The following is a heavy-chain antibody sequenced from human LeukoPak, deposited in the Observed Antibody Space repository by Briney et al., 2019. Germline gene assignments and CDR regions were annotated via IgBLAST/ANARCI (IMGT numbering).Heavy chain of an antibody. CDR1: GFPFSSNW. J-gene: IGHJ4*02. CDR3: ARANNSSWHN. V-gene: IGHV3-7*01. D-gene: IGHD6-13*01. CDR2: IKPDGSAQ. Sequence: GGSLSLSCATSGFPFSSNWMSWVRHVPGRGLDWVANIKPDGSAQYYAASVKGRFTVSRDNAKNSVYLQMNSLRVEDTAVYYCARANNSSWHNWGQGTLVTVSA.